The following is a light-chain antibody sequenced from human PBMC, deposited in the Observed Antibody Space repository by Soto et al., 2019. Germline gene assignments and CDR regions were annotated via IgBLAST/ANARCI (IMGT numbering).Light chain of an antibody. CDR3: QHYKSYSEA. CDR1: RTISSW. CDR2: KAS. J-gene: IGKJ1*01. Sequence: DIQMTQSPSTLSGSVGDRVTITCRASRTISSWLAWYQQKPGKAPKLLIYKASTLKSGVPSRFSGRGSGTEFTLTISRLQPDDFATYYCQHYKSYSEAFGQGTKVDIK. V-gene: IGKV1-5*03.